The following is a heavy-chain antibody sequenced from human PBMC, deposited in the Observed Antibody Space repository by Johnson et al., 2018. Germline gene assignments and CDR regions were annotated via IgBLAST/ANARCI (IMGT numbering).Heavy chain of an antibody. Sequence: EVQLLESGGGVVQPGRSLRLSCAASGFTVSSNEMSWIRQAPGKGLEWVASISGGTTSYADSVKGRFTISRDNSKNSLYLQMNSLRTEDPAFYYCAKDSSSWPAEYCRHWGQGTLVTVSS. CDR3: AKDSSSWPAEYCRH. CDR2: ISGGTT. J-gene: IGHJ1*01. V-gene: IGHV3-38*02. CDR1: GFTVSSNE. D-gene: IGHD2-2*01.